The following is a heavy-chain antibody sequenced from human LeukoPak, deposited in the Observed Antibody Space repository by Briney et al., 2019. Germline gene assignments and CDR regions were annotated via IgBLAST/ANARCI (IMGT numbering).Heavy chain of an antibody. CDR1: GFTFSSYA. V-gene: IGHV3-30-3*01. D-gene: IGHD3-22*01. CDR3: ARGGGYYEDAFDI. J-gene: IGHJ3*02. CDR2: ISYDGSNK. Sequence: GGSLRLSCAASGFTFSSYAMHWVRQAPGKGLEWVAVISYDGSNKYYADSVKGRFTTSRDNSKNTLYLQMNSLRAEDTAVYYCARGGGYYEDAFDIWGQGTMVTVSS.